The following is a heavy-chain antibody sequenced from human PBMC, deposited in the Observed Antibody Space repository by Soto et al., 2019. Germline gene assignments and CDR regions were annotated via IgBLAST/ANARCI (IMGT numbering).Heavy chain of an antibody. J-gene: IGHJ4*02. V-gene: IGHV3-30*18. CDR2: ISYDGSNK. CDR3: AKDGVEQFDY. Sequence: GGSLRLSCAASGFTFSSYGMHWVRQAPGKGLEWVAVISYDGSNKYYADSVKGRFTISRDNSKNTLYLQMNSLRAEDTAVYYCAKDGVEQFDYWGQGTLVTVSS. CDR1: GFTFSSYG. D-gene: IGHD1-1*01.